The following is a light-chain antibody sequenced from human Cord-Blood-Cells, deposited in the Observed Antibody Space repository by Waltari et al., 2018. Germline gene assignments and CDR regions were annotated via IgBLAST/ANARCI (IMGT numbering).Light chain of an antibody. CDR3: QQYDNLPLT. V-gene: IGKV1-33*01. J-gene: IGKJ4*01. CDR2: EAS. CDR1: QDISNY. Sequence: DIQMTQSPSSLSASVGDRVTITCQASQDISNYLNCYQQKPGKAPKLLIYEASTLETGVPSRFSGSGSGTDFTFTISSLQPEDIATYYCQQYDNLPLTFGGGTKVEIK.